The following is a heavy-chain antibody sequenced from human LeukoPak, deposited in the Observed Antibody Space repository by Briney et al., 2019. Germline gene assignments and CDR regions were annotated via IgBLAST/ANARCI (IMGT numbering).Heavy chain of an antibody. V-gene: IGHV1-18*01. J-gene: IGHJ5*02. CDR2: ISGYNGNT. CDR3: ARERGDSSSVNWFDP. Sequence: ASVKVSCKASGYTFTNYGISWVRQAPGQGLEWMGWISGYNGNTKYAQNFQGRVTVTTDTSTSTVYMELRSLRSDDTAVYYCARERGDSSSVNWFDPWGQGTLVAVSS. D-gene: IGHD6-6*01. CDR1: GYTFTNYG.